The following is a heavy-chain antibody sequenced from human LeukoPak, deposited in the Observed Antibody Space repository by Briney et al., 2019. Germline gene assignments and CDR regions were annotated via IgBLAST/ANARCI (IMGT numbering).Heavy chain of an antibody. CDR3: ATAYSSGWNFDY. V-gene: IGHV5-51*01. J-gene: IGHJ4*02. Sequence: GESLKISCKATGYSFIRYWIGWVRQMPGKGLEWMGIIYPSDSDTRYSPSFQGQVSISTDKSISTAYLQWSSQKASNTAMYYCATAYSSGWNFDYWGQGTLVTVSS. D-gene: IGHD6-19*01. CDR1: GYSFIRYW. CDR2: IYPSDSDT.